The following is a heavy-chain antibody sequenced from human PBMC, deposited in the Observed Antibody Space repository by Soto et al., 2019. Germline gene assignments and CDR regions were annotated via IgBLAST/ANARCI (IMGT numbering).Heavy chain of an antibody. J-gene: IGHJ4*02. CDR1: GGSFSGYY. CDR2: INHSGST. D-gene: IGHD3-10*01. V-gene: IGHV4-34*01. Sequence: PSETLSLTCAVYGGSFSGYYWSWIRQPPGKGLEWIGEINHSGSTNYNPSLKSRVTISVDTSKNQFSLKLSSVTAADTAVYYCARGKGVLLWFGELFGFDYWGAGILVTVSS. CDR3: ARGKGVLLWFGELFGFDY.